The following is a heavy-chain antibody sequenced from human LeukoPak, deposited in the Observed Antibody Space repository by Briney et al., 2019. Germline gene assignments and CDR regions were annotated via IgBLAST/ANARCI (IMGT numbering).Heavy chain of an antibody. J-gene: IGHJ6*04. D-gene: IGHD3-10*01. CDR3: ARESGWFGELAYYYGMDV. CDR1: GYSISSGYY. Sequence: PSETLSLTCAVSGYSISSGYYWGWIRQPPGKGLEWIGSIYHSGSTYYNPSLKSRVTISVDTSKNQFSLKLSPVTAADTAVYYCARESGWFGELAYYYGMDVWGKGTTVTVSS. CDR2: IYHSGST. V-gene: IGHV4-38-2*02.